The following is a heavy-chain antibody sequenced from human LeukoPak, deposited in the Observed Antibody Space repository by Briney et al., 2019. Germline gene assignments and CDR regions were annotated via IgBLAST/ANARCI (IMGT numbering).Heavy chain of an antibody. D-gene: IGHD3-9*01. CDR1: GFTFSSYG. V-gene: IGHV3-30*18. J-gene: IGHJ4*02. CDR3: AKDISTAIFFDY. CDR2: ISYDGSNK. Sequence: RGSLRLSCAASGFTFSSYGMHWVHQAPGKGLEWVAVISYDGSNKYYADSVKGRFTISRDNSKNTLYLQMNSLRAEDTAVYYCAKDISTAIFFDYWGQGTLVTVSS.